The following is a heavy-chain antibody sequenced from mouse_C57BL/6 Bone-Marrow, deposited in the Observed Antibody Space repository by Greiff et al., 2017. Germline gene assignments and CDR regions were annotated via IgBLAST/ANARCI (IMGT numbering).Heavy chain of an antibody. J-gene: IGHJ1*03. CDR2: ISDGRSYT. CDR1: GFTFSSYA. D-gene: IGHD2-2*01. Sequence: EVQVVESGGGLVKPGGSLKLSCAASGFTFSSYAMSWVRQTPEKRLEWVATISDGRSYTYYPDNVKGRFTISRDNAKNNLYLQMSHLKSEDTAMYYCARRATMVTYWYFDVWGTGTTVTVSS. V-gene: IGHV5-4*01. CDR3: ARRATMVTYWYFDV.